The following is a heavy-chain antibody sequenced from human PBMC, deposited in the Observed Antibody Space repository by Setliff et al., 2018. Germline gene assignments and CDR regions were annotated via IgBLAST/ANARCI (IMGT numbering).Heavy chain of an antibody. J-gene: IGHJ2*01. CDR1: GGAISNYY. CDR3: ARDSILYWYFDL. V-gene: IGHV4-4*08. D-gene: IGHD3-3*01. Sequence: SETLSLTCTVSGGAISNYYWSWIRQPPGKGLEWIGYIYTSGNTNYNPSLKSRVTMSVDTSKNQFSLKLSSVTAADTAVYYCARDSILYWYFDLWGRGTLVTVSS. CDR2: IYTSGNT.